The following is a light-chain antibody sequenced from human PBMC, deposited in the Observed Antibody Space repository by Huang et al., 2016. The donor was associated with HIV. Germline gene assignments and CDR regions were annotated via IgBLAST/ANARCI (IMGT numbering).Light chain of an antibody. Sequence: DIVMTQSPDSLSVSPGERATIDCKSSQSLLYSLNNKNYLAWFQQKPGRPPKWPLYWASPRESGIPERFSGSGSGTDFTLTINNLQPEDVATYYCQQYYQNPQTFGQGT. V-gene: IGKV4-1*01. J-gene: IGKJ5*01. CDR3: QQYYQNPQT. CDR2: WAS. CDR1: QSLLYSLNNKNY.